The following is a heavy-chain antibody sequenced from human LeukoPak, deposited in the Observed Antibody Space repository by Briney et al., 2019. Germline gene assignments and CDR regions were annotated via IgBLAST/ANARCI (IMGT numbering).Heavy chain of an antibody. J-gene: IGHJ4*02. V-gene: IGHV3-74*01. D-gene: IGHD3-16*01. CDR2: ISGDGTAR. CDR1: GFTSSSYW. CDR3: ASGTLGNLDY. Sequence: WGSLRLSCAASGFTSSSYWMHWIRQVPGKGLVWVSRISGDGTARNYADSVKGRFTISRDDAKNTVDLQMNSLRAEDTAVYYCASGTLGNLDYWGQGTLVTVSS.